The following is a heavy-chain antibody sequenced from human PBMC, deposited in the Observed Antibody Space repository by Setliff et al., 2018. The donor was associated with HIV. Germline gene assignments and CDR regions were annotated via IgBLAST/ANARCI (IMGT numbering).Heavy chain of an antibody. D-gene: IGHD5-18*01. Sequence: SETLSLTCTVSGDSISSGGYYWSWIRQHPGKGLEWIGYIYYSGSTYYNPSLKSRVTISVDTSKNQFSLKLGSVTAADTAVYFCARVTWMQLWLGWFDPWGQGTLVTVS. V-gene: IGHV4-31*03. J-gene: IGHJ5*02. CDR2: IYYSGST. CDR3: ARVTWMQLWLGWFDP. CDR1: GDSISSGGYY.